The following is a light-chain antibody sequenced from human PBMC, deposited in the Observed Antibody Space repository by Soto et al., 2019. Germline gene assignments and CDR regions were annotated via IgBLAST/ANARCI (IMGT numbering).Light chain of an antibody. CDR1: QSVSSY. Sequence: EIVLTQSPATLSLSPGERATLSYRASQSVSSYLAWYQQKPGQAPRLLIYDASNRATGIPASFSGSRSGTDFPITISRLGPEDFSVYYRQQPSNLPPVTFGRGTKVEIK. J-gene: IGKJ4*01. CDR2: DAS. CDR3: QQPSNLPPVT. V-gene: IGKV3-11*01.